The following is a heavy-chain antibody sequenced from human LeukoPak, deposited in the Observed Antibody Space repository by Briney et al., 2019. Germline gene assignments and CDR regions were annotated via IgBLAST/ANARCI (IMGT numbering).Heavy chain of an antibody. J-gene: IGHJ4*02. CDR2: ISPGSSTI. Sequence: PGGSLRLSCAASGFTFSDYYMSWIRQAPGKGLEWVSYISPGSSTIYYADSVKGRFTISRDNAKNSLYLQMNSLRAEDTAVYYCARETGPYGGSYFDYWGQGTLVTVSS. V-gene: IGHV3-11*04. CDR3: ARETGPYGGSYFDY. CDR1: GFTFSDYY. D-gene: IGHD5-12*01.